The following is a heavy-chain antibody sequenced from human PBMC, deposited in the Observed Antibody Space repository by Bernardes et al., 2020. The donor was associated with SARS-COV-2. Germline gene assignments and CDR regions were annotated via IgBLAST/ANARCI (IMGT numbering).Heavy chain of an antibody. CDR3: AKDWGEAVAATETYYYYYGMDV. CDR1: GFTFSSYA. Sequence: GGSLRLSCAASGFTFSSYAMSWVRQAPGKGLEWVSAISGSGGSTYYADSVKGRFTISRDNSKNTLYLQMNSLRAEDTAVYYCAKDWGEAVAATETYYYYYGMDVWGQGTTVTVSS. V-gene: IGHV3-23*01. D-gene: IGHD6-19*01. J-gene: IGHJ6*02. CDR2: ISGSGGST.